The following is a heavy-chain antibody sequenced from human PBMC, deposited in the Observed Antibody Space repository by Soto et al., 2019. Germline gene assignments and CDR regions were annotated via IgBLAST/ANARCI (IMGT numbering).Heavy chain of an antibody. CDR2: ISSSAGTI. J-gene: IGHJ4*02. V-gene: IGHV3-11*01. CDR1: GFTFSDYY. CDR3: ARGTYRSKTDFDY. D-gene: IGHD6-13*01. Sequence: QVQLVESGGGLVKPGGSLRLSCAASGFTFSDYYMTWIRQAPGSGLEWVSYISSSAGTISYSNYVKGRFTISRDNAQNSLYLQMTSLSAEDTAVYYCARGTYRSKTDFDYWGQGTLVTVSS.